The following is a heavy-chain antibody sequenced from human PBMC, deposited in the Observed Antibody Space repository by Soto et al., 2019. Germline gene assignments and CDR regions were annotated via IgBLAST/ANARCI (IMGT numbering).Heavy chain of an antibody. V-gene: IGHV3-23*01. Sequence: GSLRLSCAASGFTFSSYAMSWVRQAPGKGLEWVSAISGSGGSTYYADSVKGRFTISRDNSKNTLYLQMNSLRAEDTAVYYCAPNPYGDHGTLFDYWGQGTLVTGSS. D-gene: IGHD4-17*01. CDR2: ISGSGGST. CDR3: APNPYGDHGTLFDY. J-gene: IGHJ4*02. CDR1: GFTFSSYA.